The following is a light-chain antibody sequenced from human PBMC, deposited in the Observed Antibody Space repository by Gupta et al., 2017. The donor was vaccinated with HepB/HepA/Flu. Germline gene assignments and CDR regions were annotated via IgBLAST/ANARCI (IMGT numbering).Light chain of an antibody. CDR1: SSDIGGYNY. Sequence: QSALTQPRSVSGSPGQSVTISCTGTSSDIGGYNYVSWYPKHPGKAPTLIIYDVSKRPSGVPDRFSGSKSGNTASLTISRRQDEDEADYYCCSYAGSYTLFGGGTKVTAL. CDR2: DVS. V-gene: IGLV2-11*01. CDR3: CSYAGSYTL. J-gene: IGLJ2*01.